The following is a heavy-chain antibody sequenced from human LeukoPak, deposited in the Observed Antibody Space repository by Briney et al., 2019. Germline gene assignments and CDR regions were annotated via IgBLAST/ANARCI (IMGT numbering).Heavy chain of an antibody. CDR3: ARAVRIQLLLEY. D-gene: IGHD2-2*01. V-gene: IGHV1-8*01. CDR1: GYTFRTYD. CDR2: MNPNSGNT. Sequence: ASVKVSCKASGYTFRTYDVAWVRQAPGQGLEWMGWMNPNSGNTGYAQKFKGRVTMTSDASIGSAYMELSSLRSEDTAVYCCARAVRIQLLLEYWGHGTLITVSS. J-gene: IGHJ4*01.